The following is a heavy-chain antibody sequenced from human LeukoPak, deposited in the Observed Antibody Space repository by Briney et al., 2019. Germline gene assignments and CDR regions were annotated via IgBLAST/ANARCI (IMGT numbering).Heavy chain of an antibody. CDR2: IIPIFGTA. Sequence: ASVKVSCKASGYTFTSYYMHWVRQAPGQGLEWMGGIIPIFGTANYAQKFQGRVTITADESTSTAYMELSSLRSEDTAVYYCARAKLRDYFDCWGQGTLVTVSS. CDR1: GYTFTSYY. J-gene: IGHJ4*02. V-gene: IGHV1-69*13. CDR3: ARAKLRDYFDC. D-gene: IGHD1-26*01.